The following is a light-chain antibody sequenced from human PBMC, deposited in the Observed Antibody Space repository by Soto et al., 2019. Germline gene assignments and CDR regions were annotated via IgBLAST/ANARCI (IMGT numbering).Light chain of an antibody. CDR3: QEYNSYPVS. J-gene: IGKJ5*01. CDR2: DAS. V-gene: IGKV1-5*01. Sequence: DIQVTQSPATLSAFVGDRVTISCRARQRIGTWLAWYQQKPGKAPKLLIYDASTLESGVPSRFSGSGSGTEFTLTISSLQPEDVATYYCQEYNSYPVSVGQGTRLDI. CDR1: QRIGTW.